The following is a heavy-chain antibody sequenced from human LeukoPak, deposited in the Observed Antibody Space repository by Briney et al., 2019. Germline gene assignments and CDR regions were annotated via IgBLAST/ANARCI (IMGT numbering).Heavy chain of an antibody. V-gene: IGHV1-18*01. CDR1: GYTFTSYG. CDR3: ARGRSYYYYYYGMDV. D-gene: IGHD4-17*01. J-gene: IGHJ6*02. CDR2: ISAYNGNT. Sequence: ASVKVSCTASGYTFTSYGISWVRQAPGQGLEWMGWISAYNGNTDYAQKLQGRVTMTTDTSTSTAYMELRSLRSDDTAVYYCARGRSYYYYYYGMDVWGQGTTVTVSS.